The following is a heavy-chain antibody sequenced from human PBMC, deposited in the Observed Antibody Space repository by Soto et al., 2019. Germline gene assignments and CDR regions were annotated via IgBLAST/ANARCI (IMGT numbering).Heavy chain of an antibody. CDR2: ISYDGSNE. Sequence: GGSLRLSCAASGLTFSTYGMHWVRQAPGKGLECVAFISYDGSNEYYADSVKGRFTISRDNSKNTLDLQMNSLRAEDTAVYYCARDSYGCDYWGQGTLVTVSS. V-gene: IGHV3-30*03. J-gene: IGHJ4*02. CDR1: GLTFSTYG. D-gene: IGHD5-18*01. CDR3: ARDSYGCDY.